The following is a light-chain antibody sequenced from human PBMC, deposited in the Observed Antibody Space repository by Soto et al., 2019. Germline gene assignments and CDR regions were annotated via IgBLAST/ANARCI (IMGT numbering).Light chain of an antibody. Sequence: DIQMTQSPSSLSASVGDRVTITCRASQGMSNYLAWFQQKPGKAPNSLIYAASSLPSGVPSKFSGLRSGTDFTLNISRLQSEDFATDYCEQYKKYPYTFGQGTKLDIK. CDR3: EQYKKYPYT. CDR2: AAS. CDR1: QGMSNY. V-gene: IGKV1-16*02. J-gene: IGKJ2*01.